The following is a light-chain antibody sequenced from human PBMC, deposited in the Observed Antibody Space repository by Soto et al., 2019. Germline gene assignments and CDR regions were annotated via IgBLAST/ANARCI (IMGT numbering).Light chain of an antibody. J-gene: IGLJ2*01. V-gene: IGLV1-40*01. CDR3: QSYDSSLSGNVV. Sequence: QSVLTQPPSVSGAPGQRVTISCTGSSSNIGAGYDVHWYQQLPGTAPKLLIYGNSNRPSGVPDRFPVSKSGTSASLAITGLQAEDEADYYCQSYDSSLSGNVVFGGGTKLTVL. CDR1: SSNIGAGYD. CDR2: GNS.